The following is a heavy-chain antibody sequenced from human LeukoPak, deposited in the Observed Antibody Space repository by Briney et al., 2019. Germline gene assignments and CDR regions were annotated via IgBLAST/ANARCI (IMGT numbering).Heavy chain of an antibody. CDR1: GGSISSYY. J-gene: IGHJ5*02. D-gene: IGHD3-10*01. V-gene: IGHV4-4*07. CDR2: IYDGGST. Sequence: SETLSLICTVSGGSISSYYLSWIRQPAGKTLEWIGRIYDGGSTNYNPSLKSRVTMSVDTSKNQISLKLKSVTAADTAVYYCARDSGTSGEVKFDPWGQGALVTVSS. CDR3: ARDSGTSGEVKFDP.